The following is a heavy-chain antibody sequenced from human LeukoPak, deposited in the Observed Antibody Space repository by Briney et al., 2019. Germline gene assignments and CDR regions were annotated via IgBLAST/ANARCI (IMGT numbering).Heavy chain of an antibody. V-gene: IGHV3-66*01. CDR3: ARDAGSGSYPYFDY. CDR2: IYSNGGRT. CDR1: GLTVSSNF. J-gene: IGHJ4*02. Sequence: GGSLRLSCAASGLTVSSNFMSWVRQAPGKGLEWVSVIYSNGGRTTYADSVKGRFIISRDNSKNTLNLQMNSLRDEDTAVYYCARDAGSGSYPYFDYWGQGTLVTVPS. D-gene: IGHD1-26*01.